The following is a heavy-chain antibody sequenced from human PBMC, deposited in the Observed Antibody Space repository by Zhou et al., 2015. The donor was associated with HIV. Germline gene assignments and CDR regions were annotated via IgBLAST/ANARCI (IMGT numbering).Heavy chain of an antibody. Sequence: QVQLVQSGAEVKKPGSSVKVSCKASGGTFSSYAISWVRQAPGQGLEWMGGIIPIFGTANYAQKFQGRVTITADESTSTAYMELSSLRSEDTAVYYCARGTYYDFWSPAQERNDYWGQGTLVTVSS. CDR3: ARGTYYDFWSPAQERNDY. J-gene: IGHJ4*02. CDR2: IIPIFGTA. D-gene: IGHD3-3*01. V-gene: IGHV1-69*01. CDR1: GGTFSSYA.